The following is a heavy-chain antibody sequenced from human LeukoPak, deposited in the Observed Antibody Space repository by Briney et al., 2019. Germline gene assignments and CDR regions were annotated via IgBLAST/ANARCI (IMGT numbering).Heavy chain of an antibody. CDR3: ARDPLDATIVVGLYNWFDP. Sequence: GASVKVSCKASGYTFTGYYMHWVRQAPGQGLEWMGWINPNSGGTNYAQKFQGRVTMTRDTSISTAYMELSRLRSDDTAVYYCARDPLDATIVVGLYNWFDPWGQGTLVTVSS. V-gene: IGHV1-2*02. J-gene: IGHJ5*02. D-gene: IGHD2-2*01. CDR1: GYTFTGYY. CDR2: INPNSGGT.